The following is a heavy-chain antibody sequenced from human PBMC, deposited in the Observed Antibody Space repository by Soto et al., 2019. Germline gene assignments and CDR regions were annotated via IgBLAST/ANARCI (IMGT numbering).Heavy chain of an antibody. CDR1: VFSSISYD. D-gene: IGHD1-1*01. J-gene: IGHJ4*02. CDR2: IYYSWST. V-gene: IGHV4-59*01. CDR3: ERDPQWEHFEY. Sequence: PSDTLSLTCTFSVFSSISYDWSGVLQPPGKGLEWIVYIYYSWSTNYNTSLKSRVTISVDTSKNQFSLKLSSVTAADTAVYYCERDPQWEHFEYWGQGTMV.